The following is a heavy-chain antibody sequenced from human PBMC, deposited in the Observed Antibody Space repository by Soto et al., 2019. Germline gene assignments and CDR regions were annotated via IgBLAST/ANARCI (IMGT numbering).Heavy chain of an antibody. D-gene: IGHD3-16*01. CDR2: IYYSGNT. V-gene: IGHV4-30-4*01. J-gene: IGHJ4*02. CDR3: AREGGESSDGLYYFDS. CDR1: GGSTSSDNY. Sequence: SETLSLTCTVSGGSTSSDNYWSWIRQPPGEGLEWIGHIYYSGNTDYNPSLKSRLAISIDTSKNQFSLKLSSVTAADTAVYFCAREGGESSDGLYYFDSWGQGSLVTVSS.